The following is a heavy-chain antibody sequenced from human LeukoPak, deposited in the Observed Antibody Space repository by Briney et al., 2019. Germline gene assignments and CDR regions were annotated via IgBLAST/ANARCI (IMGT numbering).Heavy chain of an antibody. J-gene: IGHJ4*02. Sequence: GGSLRLSCAASGFTFSNYAMSWVRQAPGKGLEWVSSISSSSSYIYYADSVKGRFTISRDNAKNSLYLQMNSLRAEDTAVYYCAREQYYYGSGSYYNLLDYWGQGTLVTVSS. CDR1: GFTFSNYA. V-gene: IGHV3-21*01. D-gene: IGHD3-10*01. CDR3: AREQYYYGSGSYYNLLDY. CDR2: ISSSSSYI.